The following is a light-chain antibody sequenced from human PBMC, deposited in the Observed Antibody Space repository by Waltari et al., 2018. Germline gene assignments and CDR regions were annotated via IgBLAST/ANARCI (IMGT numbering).Light chain of an antibody. CDR3: QQLNSYPLT. CDR1: QGISSY. Sequence: IHLTQSPSSLSASVGDRVTITCRASQGISSYLAWYQQKPGKAPKLLIYAASTLQSGVPSRFRGSGSGTGFTRTISSLQPEDFASYYCQQLNSYPLTFGGGTKVKIK. V-gene: IGKV1-9*01. J-gene: IGKJ4*01. CDR2: AAS.